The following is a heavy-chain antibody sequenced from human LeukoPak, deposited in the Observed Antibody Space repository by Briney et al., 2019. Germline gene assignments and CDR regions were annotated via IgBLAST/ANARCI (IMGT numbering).Heavy chain of an antibody. CDR3: ASTLKVTTPFSLRY. V-gene: IGHV1-2*04. Sequence: ASVKVSCKAPGYTFTDYYIHWVRQAPGQGLEWMGWINPNSGGTNYAQKFQGWVTMTRDTSISTAYMELSRLRSDDTAVYYCASTLKVTTPFSLRYWGQGTLVTVSS. CDR2: INPNSGGT. J-gene: IGHJ4*02. CDR1: GYTFTDYY. D-gene: IGHD4-17*01.